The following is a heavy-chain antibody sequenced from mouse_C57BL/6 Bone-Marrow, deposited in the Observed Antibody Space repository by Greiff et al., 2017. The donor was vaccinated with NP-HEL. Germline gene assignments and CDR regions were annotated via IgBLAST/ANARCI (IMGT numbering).Heavy chain of an antibody. D-gene: IGHD2-3*01. Sequence: QVQLQQPGTELVKPGASVKLSCKASGYTFTSYWMHWVKQRPGQGLEWIGNINPSNGGTNYNERFRSKATLPVDKFSSTAYMQLSSLSSEDSAVYYCARGAWLLLAWFVYWGQGTLVTVSA. CDR3: ARGAWLLLAWFVY. J-gene: IGHJ3*01. CDR2: INPSNGGT. V-gene: IGHV1-53*01. CDR1: GYTFTSYW.